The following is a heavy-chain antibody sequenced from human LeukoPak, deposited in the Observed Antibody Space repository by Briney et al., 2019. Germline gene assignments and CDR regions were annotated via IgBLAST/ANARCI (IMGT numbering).Heavy chain of an antibody. CDR1: GGNFSNYA. V-gene: IGHV7-4-1*02. CDR2: INTNTGNP. J-gene: IGHJ5*02. CDR3: ATEDWFDP. Sequence: ASVKVSCKASGGNFSNYAVNWVRQAPGQGLEWMGWINTNTGNPTYAQGFTGRFVFSLDTSVSTAYLQISSLKAEDTAAYYCATEDWFDPWGQGTLVTVSS.